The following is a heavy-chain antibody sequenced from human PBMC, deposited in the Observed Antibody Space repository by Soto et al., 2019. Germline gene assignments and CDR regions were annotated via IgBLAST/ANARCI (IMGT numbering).Heavy chain of an antibody. CDR3: ARAAGMGSSWYSGGWFDP. V-gene: IGHV4-4*02. D-gene: IGHD6-13*01. CDR1: GGSISSSNW. Sequence: SETLSLTCAASGGSISSSNWWSWVRQPPGKGLEWIGEIYHSGSTNYNPSLKSRVTISVDKSKNQFSLKLSSVTAADTAVYYCARAAGMGSSWYSGGWFDPWGQGTLVTVSS. J-gene: IGHJ5*02. CDR2: IYHSGST.